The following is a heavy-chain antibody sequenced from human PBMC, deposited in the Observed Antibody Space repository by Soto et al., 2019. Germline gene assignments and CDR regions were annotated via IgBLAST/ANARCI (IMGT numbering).Heavy chain of an antibody. D-gene: IGHD3-22*01. CDR1: GGTFSSYA. CDR2: IIPIFGTT. V-gene: IGHV1-69*01. CDR3: AREVYYYDSSGYYYFDY. J-gene: IGHJ4*02. Sequence: QVQLVQSGAEVKKPGSSVKVSCKASGGTFSSYAISWVRQAPGQGLEWMGGIIPIFGTTNYAQKFQGRVTITADESTSTAYMELSSLRSEDTAVYYCAREVYYYDSSGYYYFDYWGQGTLVTVSS.